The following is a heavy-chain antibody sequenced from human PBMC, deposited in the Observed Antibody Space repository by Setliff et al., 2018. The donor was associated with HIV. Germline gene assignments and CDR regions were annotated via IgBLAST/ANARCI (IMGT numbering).Heavy chain of an antibody. D-gene: IGHD3-3*01. Sequence: SETLSLTCTVSGGSITGHYWSWIRQPPGKGLEWIGYIHYSGSSNYNPSLKSRVSISVDTSKKQVSLKLNSVTAADTAVYYCARGLTIFGVATPDIYSFMDAWGKGTTVTVSS. J-gene: IGHJ6*03. CDR2: IHYSGSS. CDR3: ARGLTIFGVATPDIYSFMDA. V-gene: IGHV4-59*11. CDR1: GGSITGHY.